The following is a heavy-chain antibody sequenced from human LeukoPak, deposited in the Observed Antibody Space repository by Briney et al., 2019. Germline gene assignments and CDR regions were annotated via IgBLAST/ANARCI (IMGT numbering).Heavy chain of an antibody. Sequence: SETLSLTCAVYGGSFSGYYWNWIRQPPGKGLEWIGEINHSGSTNYNPSLKSRVTISVDTSKNQFSLKLSSVTAADTAVYYCARVGEGVVVPAGVVSYFDYWGQGTLVTVSS. D-gene: IGHD2-2*01. CDR2: INHSGST. J-gene: IGHJ4*02. CDR3: ARVGEGVVVPAGVVSYFDY. CDR1: GGSFSGYY. V-gene: IGHV4-34*01.